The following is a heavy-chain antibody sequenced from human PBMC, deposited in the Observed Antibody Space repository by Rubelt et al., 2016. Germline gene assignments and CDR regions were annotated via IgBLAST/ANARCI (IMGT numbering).Heavy chain of an antibody. V-gene: IGHV4-34*01. D-gene: IGHD5-18*01. CDR1: GGSFSGYY. Sequence: QVQLQQWGAGLLKPSETLSLTCAVYGGSFSGYYWSWIRQPPGKGLEWIGEINHSGSNNYNPSLKSRGTISVETSKNQFSLKLSSVTAADTAVYYCARVRSYGDIDYWGQGTLVTVSS. CDR3: ARVRSYGDIDY. J-gene: IGHJ4*02. CDR2: INHSGSN.